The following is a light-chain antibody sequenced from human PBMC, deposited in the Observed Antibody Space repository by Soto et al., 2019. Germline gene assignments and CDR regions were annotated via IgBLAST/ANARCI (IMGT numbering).Light chain of an antibody. V-gene: IGLV1-44*01. J-gene: IGLJ1*01. Sequence: QSALTQPPSASGTPGQRVTISCSGTNSNIGSNPVNWYQQLPGTAPKLLIYSDDQRPSGVSDRFSGSKSVTSASLAISGLQSEDEADYYCAAWDHSLNGYVFGIGTKVTVL. CDR1: NSNIGSNP. CDR2: SDD. CDR3: AAWDHSLNGYV.